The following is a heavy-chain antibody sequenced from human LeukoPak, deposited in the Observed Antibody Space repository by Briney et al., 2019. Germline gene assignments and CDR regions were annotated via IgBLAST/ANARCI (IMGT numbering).Heavy chain of an antibody. J-gene: IGHJ6*02. CDR1: GFTFASYA. D-gene: IGHD6-13*01. Sequence: GGSLRLSCAASGFTFASYAMSWVRQVPGKGLEWVSGIGGSDGRTYYADSVKGRFTISRDNSQNTLYLQMNSLRAEDTAVYYCARDKIAAAGTDYYYGMDVWGQGTTVTVSS. CDR2: IGGSDGRT. CDR3: ARDKIAAAGTDYYYGMDV. V-gene: IGHV3-23*01.